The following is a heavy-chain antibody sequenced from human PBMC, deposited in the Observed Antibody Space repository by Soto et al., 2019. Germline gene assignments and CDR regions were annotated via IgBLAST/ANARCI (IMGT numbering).Heavy chain of an antibody. CDR1: GGSISSSSYY. J-gene: IGHJ6*03. Sequence: SETLSLTCTVSGGSISSSSYYWGWIRQPPGKGLEWIGSIYYSGSTYYNPSLKSRVTISIDTSKNQFSLKLSSVTAADTAVYYCARNKPNYYGSGSYYRNYYYYMDVWGKGTTVTVSS. V-gene: IGHV4-39*01. CDR2: IYYSGST. CDR3: ARNKPNYYGSGSYYRNYYYYMDV. D-gene: IGHD3-10*01.